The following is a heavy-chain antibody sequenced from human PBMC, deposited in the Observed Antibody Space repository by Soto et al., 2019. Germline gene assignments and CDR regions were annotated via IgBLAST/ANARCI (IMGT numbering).Heavy chain of an antibody. CDR2: ISYDGSNK. D-gene: IGHD2-15*01. J-gene: IGHJ6*02. CDR3: ARGYCSGGSCYSEDYYYGMDV. CDR1: GFTFSSYA. V-gene: IGHV3-30-3*01. Sequence: GGSLRLSCAASGFTFSSYAMHWVRQAPGKGLEWVAVISYDGSNKYYADSVKGRFTISRDNAKNSLYLQMNSLRAEDTALYYCARGYCSGGSCYSEDYYYGMDVWGQGTTVTVSS.